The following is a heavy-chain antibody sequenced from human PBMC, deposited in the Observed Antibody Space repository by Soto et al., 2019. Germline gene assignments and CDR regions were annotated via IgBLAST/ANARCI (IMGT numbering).Heavy chain of an antibody. CDR3: ARVTGDSGYDVSGKFDY. Sequence: ASVKVSCKASGGTFSSYAISWVRQAPGQGLEWMGGIIPIFGTANYAQKFQGRVTITADESTSTAYMELSSLRSEDTAVYYCARVTGDSGYDVSGKFDYWGQGTLVTVSS. V-gene: IGHV1-69*13. J-gene: IGHJ4*02. D-gene: IGHD5-12*01. CDR1: GGTFSSYA. CDR2: IIPIFGTA.